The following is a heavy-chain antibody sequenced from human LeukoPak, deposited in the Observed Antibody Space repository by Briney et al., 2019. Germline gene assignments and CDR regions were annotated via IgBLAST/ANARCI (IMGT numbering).Heavy chain of an antibody. CDR1: GGSISSGGYS. D-gene: IGHD3-22*01. V-gene: IGHV4-30-4*07. J-gene: IGHJ4*02. CDR2: IYYSGST. Sequence: PSETLSLTCAVSGGSISSGGYSWSWIRQPPGKGLEWIGYIYYSGSTYYNPSLKSRVTISVDTSKNQFPLKLSSVTAADTAVYYCARAVSASSGYYYVRNWGQGTLVTVSS. CDR3: ARAVSASSGYYYVRN.